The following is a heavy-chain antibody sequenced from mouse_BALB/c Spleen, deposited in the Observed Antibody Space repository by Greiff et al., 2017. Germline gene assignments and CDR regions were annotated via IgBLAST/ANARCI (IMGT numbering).Heavy chain of an antibody. V-gene: IGHV1-69*02. CDR3: ARERTTVRYYYAMDY. J-gene: IGHJ4*01. D-gene: IGHD1-1*01. CDR1: GYTFTSYW. CDR2: IDPSDSYT. Sequence: VQLQQSGAELVKPGASVKLSCKASGYTFTSYWMHWVKQRPGQGLEWIGEIDPSDSYTNYNQKFKGKATLTVDKSSSTAYMQLSSLTSEDSAVYYCARERTTVRYYYAMDYWGQGTSVTVSS.